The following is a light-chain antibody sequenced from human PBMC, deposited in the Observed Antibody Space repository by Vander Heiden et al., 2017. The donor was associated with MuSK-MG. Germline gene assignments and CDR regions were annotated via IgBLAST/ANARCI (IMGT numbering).Light chain of an antibody. CDR1: QSISSY. V-gene: IGKV1-39*01. J-gene: IGKJ4*01. Sequence: DIQMTQSQSSLSASVGDRVTITCRASQSISSYLNWYQQKPGKAPKLLMYAASSLQSGVPSRFSGSGSGTDFTLTISSLQPEDFATYYCQQSYSTPLTFGGGTKVELK. CDR2: AAS. CDR3: QQSYSTPLT.